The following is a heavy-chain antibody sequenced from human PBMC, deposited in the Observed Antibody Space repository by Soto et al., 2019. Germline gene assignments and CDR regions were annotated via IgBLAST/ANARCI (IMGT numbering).Heavy chain of an antibody. D-gene: IGHD1-26*01. Sequence: GSLRLSCAASGFTFSSYSMNWVRQAPGKGLEWVSSISSSSSYIYYADSVKGRFTISRDNAKNSLYLQMNSLRAEDTAVYYCARDPPSVAVGDYYYYGMDVWGQGTTVTVSS. CDR2: ISSSSSYI. J-gene: IGHJ6*02. CDR1: GFTFSSYS. V-gene: IGHV3-21*01. CDR3: ARDPPSVAVGDYYYYGMDV.